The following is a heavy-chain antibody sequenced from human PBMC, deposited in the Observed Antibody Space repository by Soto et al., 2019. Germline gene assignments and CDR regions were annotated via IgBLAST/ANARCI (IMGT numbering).Heavy chain of an antibody. CDR1: GGSFSGYY. Sequence: CAVYGGSFSGYYWSWIRQPPGKGLEWIGEINHSGSTNYNPSLKSRVTISVDTSKNQFSLKLSSVTAADTAVYYCARRRRVTMIVVVTGNWFDPWGQGTLVTVS. V-gene: IGHV4-34*01. D-gene: IGHD3-22*01. CDR2: INHSGST. CDR3: ARRRRVTMIVVVTGNWFDP. J-gene: IGHJ5*02.